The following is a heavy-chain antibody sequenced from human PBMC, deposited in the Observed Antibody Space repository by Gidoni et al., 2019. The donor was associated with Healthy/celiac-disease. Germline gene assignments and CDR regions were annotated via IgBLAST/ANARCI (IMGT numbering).Heavy chain of an antibody. V-gene: IGHV3-23*01. J-gene: IGHJ5*02. Sequence: EVQLLESGGGLVQPGGSLRLSCAASGFPFSSYAMSWVRQAPGKGLEWVSAICGSGGSPYYADSVKGRFTISRDNSKNTLYLQMNSLRAEDTAVYYCAKDRIGYSSGWYVGNWFDPWGQGTLVTVSS. CDR1: GFPFSSYA. CDR3: AKDRIGYSSGWYVGNWFDP. D-gene: IGHD6-19*01. CDR2: ICGSGGSP.